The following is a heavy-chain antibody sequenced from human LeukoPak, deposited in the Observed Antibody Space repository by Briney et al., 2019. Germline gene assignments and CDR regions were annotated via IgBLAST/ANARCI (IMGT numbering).Heavy chain of an antibody. D-gene: IGHD4-17*01. Sequence: ASVKVSCTASGYTLSSYAMNWVRQAPGQGLEWMGWINNNTGNPTYAQGFTGRFVFSLDTSVSTAYLQISSLQAEDTTVYYCARSNNDGDYLGVGFDYWGQGTLVTVSS. J-gene: IGHJ4*02. V-gene: IGHV7-4-1*02. CDR3: ARSNNDGDYLGVGFDY. CDR2: INNNTGNP. CDR1: GYTLSSYA.